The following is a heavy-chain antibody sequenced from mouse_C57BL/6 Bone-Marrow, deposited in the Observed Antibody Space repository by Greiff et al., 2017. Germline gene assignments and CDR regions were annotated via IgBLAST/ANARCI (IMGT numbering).Heavy chain of an antibody. CDR3: AREVITIEWYFDV. CDR2: IDPENGST. V-gene: IGHV14-3*01. Sequence: VQLQQSVAELVRPGASVKLSCTASGYTFTNTYMHWVKQRPGRGLEWIGRIDPENGSTKYNPKFQGKATMTADTSSSTAYMQLSSLTSEDSAIYYCAREVITIEWYFDVWGTGTTVTVSS. D-gene: IGHD2-4*01. J-gene: IGHJ1*03. CDR1: GYTFTNTY.